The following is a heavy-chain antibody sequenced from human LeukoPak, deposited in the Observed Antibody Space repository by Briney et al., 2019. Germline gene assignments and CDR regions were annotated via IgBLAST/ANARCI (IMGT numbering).Heavy chain of an antibody. J-gene: IGHJ4*02. CDR3: ARDHSKVVVIGSAVPFDY. CDR1: GYTFTSYG. Sequence: ASVKVSCKASGYTFTSYGISWVRKAPGQGLERMGCISAYNGNTNYAQKLQGRVTMTTDTSTSTAYTELRSLSSDDTGVYYCARDHSKVVVIGSAVPFDYWGQGTLVTVSS. D-gene: IGHD3-22*01. CDR2: ISAYNGNT. V-gene: IGHV1-18*01.